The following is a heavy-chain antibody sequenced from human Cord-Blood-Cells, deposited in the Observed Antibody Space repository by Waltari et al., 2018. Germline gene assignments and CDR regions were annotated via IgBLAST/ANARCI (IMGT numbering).Heavy chain of an antibody. CDR1: GFTFSSYG. J-gene: IGHJ4*02. CDR3: ARDGGSYYFDY. D-gene: IGHD1-26*01. Sequence: QVQLVESGGGVVQPGRSLRLSCAASGFTFSSYGMQWVRQAPGKGLEWVAVIWYDGSNKYYADSVKGRFTISRDNSKNTLYLQMNSLRAEDTAVYYCARDGGSYYFDYWGQGTLVTVSS. CDR2: IWYDGSNK. V-gene: IGHV3-33*01.